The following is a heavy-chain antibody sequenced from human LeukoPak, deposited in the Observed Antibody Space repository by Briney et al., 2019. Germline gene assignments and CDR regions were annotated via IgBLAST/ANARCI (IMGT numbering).Heavy chain of an antibody. CDR2: IHYSGST. CDR3: ARVPYYGDYSYSFGE. D-gene: IGHD4-17*01. V-gene: IGHV4-59*11. Sequence: SETLSLTCTVSGGSISSHYWSWIRQPPGKGLEWIGYIHYSGSTNYNPSLKSRVTISRDTSKNQFSLKLSSVTAADTAVYYCARVPYYGDYSYSFGEWGQGTLVTVSS. J-gene: IGHJ4*02. CDR1: GGSISSHY.